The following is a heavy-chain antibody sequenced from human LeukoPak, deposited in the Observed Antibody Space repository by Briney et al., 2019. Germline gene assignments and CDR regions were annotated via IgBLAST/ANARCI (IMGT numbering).Heavy chain of an antibody. CDR2: ISGGSSRI. Sequence: GGSLRLSCAASGFSFSSYSMNWVRQAPGKGLEWVSYISGGSSRIYYADSVKGRFTISRDNAKTSLYLQMNSLRAEDTAVYYCARAPPDYGGYTNDYWGQGTLVTVSS. V-gene: IGHV3-48*01. J-gene: IGHJ4*02. CDR1: GFSFSSYS. CDR3: ARAPPDYGGYTNDY. D-gene: IGHD4-23*01.